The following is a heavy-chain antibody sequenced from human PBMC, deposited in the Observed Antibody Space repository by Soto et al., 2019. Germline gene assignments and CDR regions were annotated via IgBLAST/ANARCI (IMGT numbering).Heavy chain of an antibody. CDR3: ACYFDFWSGYGMDV. D-gene: IGHD3-3*01. Sequence: GGSLRLSCAASGFTFSSYSMNWVRQAPGKGLEWVSSISSSSSYIYYADSVKGRFTISRDNAKNSLYLQMNSLRAEDTAVYYCACYFDFWSGYGMDVWGQGTTVTVSS. J-gene: IGHJ6*02. CDR1: GFTFSSYS. CDR2: ISSSSSYI. V-gene: IGHV3-21*01.